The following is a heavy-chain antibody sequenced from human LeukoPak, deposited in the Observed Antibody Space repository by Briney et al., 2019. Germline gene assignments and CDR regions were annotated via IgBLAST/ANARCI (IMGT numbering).Heavy chain of an antibody. Sequence: PGGSLRLSCAASGFTFSTYWMSWIRQAPGKGLEWVSYISSSGSTIYYADSVKGRFTISRDNAKNSLYLQMNSLRAEDTAVYYCATLDYGDHPTRAFDIWGQGTMVTVSS. V-gene: IGHV3-11*01. CDR1: GFTFSTYW. D-gene: IGHD4-17*01. J-gene: IGHJ3*02. CDR3: ATLDYGDHPTRAFDI. CDR2: ISSSGSTI.